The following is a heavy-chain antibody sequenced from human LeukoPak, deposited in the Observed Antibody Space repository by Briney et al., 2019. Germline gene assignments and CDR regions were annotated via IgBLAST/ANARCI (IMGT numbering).Heavy chain of an antibody. D-gene: IGHD2-15*01. CDR3: AREEYCSGGSCYPRHHFDH. CDR1: GYTFTSYG. V-gene: IGHV1-69*05. J-gene: IGHJ4*02. CDR2: INPIFGTA. Sequence: SVKVSCKASGYTFTSYGISWVRQAPGQGLEWMGGINPIFGTASYAQKFRGRVTFTTDESTSTAYMELTSLKAEDTAVYYCAREEYCSGGSCYPRHHFDHWGQGTLVTVSS.